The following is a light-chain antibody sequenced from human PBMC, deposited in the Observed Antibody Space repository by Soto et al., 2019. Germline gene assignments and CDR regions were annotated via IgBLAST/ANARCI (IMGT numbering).Light chain of an antibody. J-gene: IGKJ1*01. CDR1: QSVSSSN. CDR2: GGY. V-gene: IGKV3-20*01. Sequence: IVLTQSPGTLSFSAFERATLSCSSSQSVSSSNLAWHQQKRGQSPRVIIYGGYTRAAGIPDRFSGSGSGPDFTLTISRLEPEDFAVYFCQHYGDSPWTFGQGTKVDIK. CDR3: QHYGDSPWT.